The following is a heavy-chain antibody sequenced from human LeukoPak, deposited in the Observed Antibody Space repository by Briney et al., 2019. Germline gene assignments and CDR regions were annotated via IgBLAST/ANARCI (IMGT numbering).Heavy chain of an antibody. Sequence: GGSLRLSCAASGFTFSSYSMNWVRQAPGKGLEWVSSISSSSSYIYYADSVKGRFTISRDNAKNSLYLQMNSLRAENTAVYYCARGGYNVPHDYWGQGTLVTVSS. CDR2: ISSSSSYI. CDR3: ARGGYNVPHDY. V-gene: IGHV3-21*01. D-gene: IGHD5-24*01. CDR1: GFTFSSYS. J-gene: IGHJ4*02.